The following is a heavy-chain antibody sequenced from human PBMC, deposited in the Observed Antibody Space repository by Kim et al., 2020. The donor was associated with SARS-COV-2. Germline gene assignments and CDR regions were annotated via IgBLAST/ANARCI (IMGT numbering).Heavy chain of an antibody. Sequence: GGSLRLSCVASGFSFRFYGMHWVRQAPGKGLEWVGVIWYDGSHEYYGDSVKGRFTISRDNSENTLYLQMDSLRDEDTAVYYCAREGQDMIYAYFNYYAMDVWGQGTTVAVSS. J-gene: IGHJ6*02. CDR3: AREGQDMIYAYFNYYAMDV. CDR1: GFSFRFYG. CDR2: IWYDGSHE. V-gene: IGHV3-33*01. D-gene: IGHD3-16*01.